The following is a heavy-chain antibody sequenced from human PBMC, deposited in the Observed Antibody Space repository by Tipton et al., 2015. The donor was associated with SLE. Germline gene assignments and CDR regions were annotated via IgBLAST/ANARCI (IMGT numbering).Heavy chain of an antibody. J-gene: IGHJ3*02. CDR3: ARRSRYCSGGSCPDAFDI. V-gene: IGHV1-69*01. CDR1: GGTFSSYA. D-gene: IGHD2-15*01. CDR2: IIPIFGTA. Sequence: QLVQSGAEVKKPGSSVKVSCMASGGTFSSYAISWVRQAPGQGLEWMGGIIPIFGTANYAQKFQGRGTITADESTSTAYMELSSLGSEDTAVYYCARRSRYCSGGSCPDAFDIGGQGTMVTVSS.